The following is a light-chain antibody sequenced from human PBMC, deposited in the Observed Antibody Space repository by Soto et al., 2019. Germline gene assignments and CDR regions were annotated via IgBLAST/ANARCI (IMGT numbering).Light chain of an antibody. J-gene: IGKJ4*01. CDR2: KAS. V-gene: IGKV1-5*03. CDR1: QSISSW. Sequence: DIQMTQSPSTLSASVGDRVTITCRASQSISSWLAWYQQKTGKAPKLLIYKASSLESGVPSRFSGSGSGTEFTLTISSLQPDDFATYYCQQYNSYSPRVTFGGGTKVEIK. CDR3: QQYNSYSPRVT.